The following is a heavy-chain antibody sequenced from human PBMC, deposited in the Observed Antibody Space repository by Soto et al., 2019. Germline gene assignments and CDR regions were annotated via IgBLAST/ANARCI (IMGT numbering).Heavy chain of an antibody. CDR2: ISGSGEST. CDR3: AKEGAGYYDSSPYDY. V-gene: IGHV3-23*01. J-gene: IGHJ4*02. CDR1: GFTFSVYA. D-gene: IGHD3-22*01. Sequence: RGSLILSCASSGFTFSVYAMSWVRQAPGKGLEWVSAISGSGESTHYADSVKGRSTISRDNSKNTLYLQMNSRRAEDTAVYYCAKEGAGYYDSSPYDYWGQGTLVTVSS.